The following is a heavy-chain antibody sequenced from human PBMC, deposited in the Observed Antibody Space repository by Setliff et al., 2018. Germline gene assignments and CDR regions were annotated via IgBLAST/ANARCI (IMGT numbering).Heavy chain of an antibody. CDR2: IKQDGSDK. CDR1: GFTFSNHW. CDR3: ARWTARAVDY. J-gene: IGHJ4*02. V-gene: IGHV3-7*03. Sequence: LRLSCAASGFTFSNHWMTWVRQAPGKGLEWVANIKQDGSDKYYVGSVKGRFTVSRDNAKNSLYLQMSSPRAEDTAVYYCARWTARAVDYWGQGTLVTVSS. D-gene: IGHD6-6*01.